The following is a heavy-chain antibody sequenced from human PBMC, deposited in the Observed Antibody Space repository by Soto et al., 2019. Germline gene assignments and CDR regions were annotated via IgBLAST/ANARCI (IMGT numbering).Heavy chain of an antibody. CDR3: ASRIAARNYYYYGMDV. CDR1: GGTFSSYA. V-gene: IGHV1-69*12. D-gene: IGHD6-6*01. Sequence: QVQLVQSGAAVKKPGSSVKVSCKASGGTFSSYAISWVRQAPGQGLEWMGGIIPIFGTANYAQKFQGRVTITADESTSTAYMELSSLRSEDTAVYYCASRIAARNYYYYGMDVWGQGTTVTVSS. CDR2: IIPIFGTA. J-gene: IGHJ6*02.